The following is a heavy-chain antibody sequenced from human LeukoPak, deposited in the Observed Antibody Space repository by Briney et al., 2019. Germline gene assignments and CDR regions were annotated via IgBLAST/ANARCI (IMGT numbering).Heavy chain of an antibody. J-gene: IGHJ3*02. V-gene: IGHV1-46*01. CDR1: GYTFTSYY. CDR2: NSPSGSGT. D-gene: IGHD5-24*01. Sequence: ASVKVSCKASGYTFTSYYLHWVRQAPGQGLDWMGINSPSGSGTTYAQKFQGRVTMTRDTSTSTVYMELSSLRSEDTAVYYCARVSDGYNDAFDIWGQGTMVTVSS. CDR3: ARVSDGYNDAFDI.